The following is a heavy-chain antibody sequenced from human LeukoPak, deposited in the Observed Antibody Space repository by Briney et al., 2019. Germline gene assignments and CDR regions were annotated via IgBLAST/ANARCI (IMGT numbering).Heavy chain of an antibody. V-gene: IGHV4-39*07. D-gene: IGHD6-13*01. CDR2: IYYSGST. Sequence: SETLSLTCNVSGGSISSSSYYWGWIRQPPGKGLEWIGSIYYSGSTYYNPSLKSRVTISVDTSKNQFSLKLSSVTAADTAVYYCARSGSSSSWFTNWFDPWGQGTLVTVSS. CDR1: GGSISSSSYY. CDR3: ARSGSSSSWFTNWFDP. J-gene: IGHJ5*02.